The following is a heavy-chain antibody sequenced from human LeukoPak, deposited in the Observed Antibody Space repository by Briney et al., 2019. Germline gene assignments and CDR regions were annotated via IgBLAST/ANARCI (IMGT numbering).Heavy chain of an antibody. D-gene: IGHD3-10*01. Sequence: GGSLRLSCAASGFTFSSYAMSWVLQAPGQGLEGVSDSSGSGGSTYYADSVKGRFTISRDNSKNTLYLQMNILRAEDTAVYYCAKESSGLLRDSHFDYWGQGTLVTVSS. CDR3: AKESSGLLRDSHFDY. CDR2: SSGSGGST. V-gene: IGHV3-23*01. CDR1: GFTFSSYA. J-gene: IGHJ4*02.